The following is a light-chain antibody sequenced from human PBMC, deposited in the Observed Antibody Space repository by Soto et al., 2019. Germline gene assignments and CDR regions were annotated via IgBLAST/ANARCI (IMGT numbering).Light chain of an antibody. Sequence: QTVVTQEPSFSVSPGGTVTLTCGLSSGSVSTSYYPSWYQQTPGQAPRTLIYSTNTRSSGVPDRFSGSILGNKAALTITGAQADDESDYYCVLYTGSGVVAFGGGTKLTVL. CDR2: STN. V-gene: IGLV8-61*01. CDR3: VLYTGSGVVA. CDR1: SGSVSTSYY. J-gene: IGLJ2*01.